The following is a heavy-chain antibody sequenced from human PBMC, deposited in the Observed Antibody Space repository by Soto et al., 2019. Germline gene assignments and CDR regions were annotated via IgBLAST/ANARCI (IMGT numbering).Heavy chain of an antibody. CDR1: GFTFSTYS. CDR3: AREGDSSGWYNWFDP. D-gene: IGHD3-22*01. V-gene: IGHV3-48*01. CDR2: ISISSSTI. Sequence: EVQLVESGGGLVQPGGSLRLSCAASGFTFSTYSMNWVRQAPGKGLEWASYISISSSTIYYADSVKGRFTISGDNAKTSLYLQMNSLRAEDTAVYYCAREGDSSGWYNWFDPWGQGTLVTVSS. J-gene: IGHJ5*02.